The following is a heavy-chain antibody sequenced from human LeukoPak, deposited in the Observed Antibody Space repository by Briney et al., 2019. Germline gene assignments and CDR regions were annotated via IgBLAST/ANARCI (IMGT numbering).Heavy chain of an antibody. D-gene: IGHD4-23*01. CDR2: ISYDGTNK. CDR1: GFTFRSYG. J-gene: IGHJ6*02. V-gene: IGHV3-30*18. CDR3: AKDRGGGQRTPYEGMDV. Sequence: PGGSLRLSCAASGFTFRSYGMHWVRQAPGKGLESVAVISYDGTNKYYTDSVKGRFNISRDNSKNTLYLQMNCLRAEDTAVYYCAKDRGGGQRTPYEGMDVWGQGTTVTVSS.